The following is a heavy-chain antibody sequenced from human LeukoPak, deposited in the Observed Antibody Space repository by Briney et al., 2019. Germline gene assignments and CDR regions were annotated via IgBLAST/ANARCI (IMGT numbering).Heavy chain of an antibody. CDR3: ARWSSWYYFDY. CDR2: IYYGGST. D-gene: IGHD6-13*01. V-gene: IGHV4-59*01. CDR1: GGSISSYY. J-gene: IGHJ4*02. Sequence: SETLSLTCTVSGGSISSYYWSWIRQPPGKGLEWIGYIYYGGSTNYNSSLKSRVTISVDTSRDQFSLKLTSVTAADTAVYYCARWSSWYYFDYWGQGTLVTVSS.